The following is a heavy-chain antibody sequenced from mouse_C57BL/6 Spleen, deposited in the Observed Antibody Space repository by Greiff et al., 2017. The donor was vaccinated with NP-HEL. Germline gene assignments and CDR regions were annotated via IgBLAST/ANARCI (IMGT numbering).Heavy chain of an antibody. CDR2: IYPGDGDT. CDR3: ARRDYYGSIYAMDY. Sequence: VQLQQSGPELVKPGASVKISCKASGYAFSSSWMNWVKQRPGKGLEWIGRIYPGDGDTNYNGKFKGKATLTADKSSSTAYMQLSSLTSEDSAVYFCARRDYYGSIYAMDYWGQGTSVTVSS. CDR1: GYAFSSSW. D-gene: IGHD1-1*01. J-gene: IGHJ4*01. V-gene: IGHV1-82*01.